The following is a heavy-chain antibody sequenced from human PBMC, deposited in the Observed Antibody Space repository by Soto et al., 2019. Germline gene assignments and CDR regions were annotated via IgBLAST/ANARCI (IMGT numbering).Heavy chain of an antibody. D-gene: IGHD3-22*01. Sequence: EVQLLESGGGLVQPGGSLRLSCAASGFTFSSYAMSWVRQAPGKGLEWVSAISGSGGSTYYADSVKGRFTISRDNSKNTLYLQMNSLRAEDTAVYYCAKRPIDYYDSSGYYSRLPYFDYWGQGTLVTVSS. CDR3: AKRPIDYYDSSGYYSRLPYFDY. J-gene: IGHJ4*02. CDR2: ISGSGGST. V-gene: IGHV3-23*01. CDR1: GFTFSSYA.